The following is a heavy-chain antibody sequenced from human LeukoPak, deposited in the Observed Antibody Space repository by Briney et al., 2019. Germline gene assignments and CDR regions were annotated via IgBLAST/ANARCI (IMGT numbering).Heavy chain of an antibody. CDR3: ATQMGPENKQLWRYYYYYYGMDV. CDR1: GGSISSYY. V-gene: IGHV4-59*01. Sequence: PSETLSLTCTVSGGSISSYYWSWIRQPPGKGLEWIGYIYYSGSTNYNPSFKSRVTISVDTSKNQFSLKLSSVTAADTAVYYCATQMGPENKQLWRYYYYYYGMDVWGQGTTVTVSS. J-gene: IGHJ6*02. D-gene: IGHD5-18*01. CDR2: IYYSGST.